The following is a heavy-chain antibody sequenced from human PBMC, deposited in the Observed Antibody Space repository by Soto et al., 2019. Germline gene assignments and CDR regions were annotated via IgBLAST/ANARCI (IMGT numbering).Heavy chain of an antibody. J-gene: IGHJ5*02. CDR2: ISSSSSYI. CDR1: GFTFSSYS. Sequence: PGGSLRLSCAASGFTFSSYSMNWVRQAPGKGLEWVSSISSSSSYIYYADSVKGRFTISRDNAKNSLYLQMNSLRAEDTAVYYCASEASSSSWYGGWFGPWGQGTMVTVYS. V-gene: IGHV3-21*01. CDR3: ASEASSSSWYGGWFGP. D-gene: IGHD6-13*01.